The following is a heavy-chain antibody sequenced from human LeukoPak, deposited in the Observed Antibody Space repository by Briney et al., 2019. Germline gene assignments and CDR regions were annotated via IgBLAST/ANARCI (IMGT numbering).Heavy chain of an antibody. J-gene: IGHJ6*03. Sequence: SETPSLTCAVYGGSFSGYYWSWIRQPPGKGLEWIGEINHSGSTNYNPSLKSRVTISVDTSKNQFSLKLSSVTAADTAVYYCARGRSSGWYNYYYYYMDVWGKGTTVTVSS. D-gene: IGHD6-19*01. V-gene: IGHV4-34*01. CDR1: GGSFSGYY. CDR3: ARGRSSGWYNYYYYYMDV. CDR2: INHSGST.